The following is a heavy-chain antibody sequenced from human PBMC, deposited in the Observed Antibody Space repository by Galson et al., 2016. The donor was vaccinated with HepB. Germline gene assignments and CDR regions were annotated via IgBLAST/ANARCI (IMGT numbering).Heavy chain of an antibody. CDR3: ARQSANCTSTPCYVDNWFDP. V-gene: IGHV5-10-1*01. CDR2: IDPSDSYP. CDR1: GYNFTSYW. D-gene: IGHD2-2*01. Sequence: QSGAEVKKPGESLTISCKSSGYNFTSYWISWVRQMPGKGLEWMGRIDPSDSYPDYSPSFQGHVTISADKSISTAYLQWSSLKASDTAMYYCARQSANCTSTPCYVDNWFDPGGQGTLVTVSS. J-gene: IGHJ5*02.